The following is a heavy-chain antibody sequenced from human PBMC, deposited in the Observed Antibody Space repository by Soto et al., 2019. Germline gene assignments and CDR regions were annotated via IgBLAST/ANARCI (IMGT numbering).Heavy chain of an antibody. CDR2: IYYSGST. V-gene: IGHV4-39*01. J-gene: IGHJ5*02. CDR1: GGSISSGSYY. D-gene: IGHD6-6*01. Sequence: PSETLSLTCTVSGGSISSGSYYWGWIRQPPGKGLEWIGSIYYSGSTYYNPSLKSRVTISVDTSKNQFSLKLSSVTAADTAVFYCARHRARNWFDPWGQGTLVTVSS. CDR3: ARHRARNWFDP.